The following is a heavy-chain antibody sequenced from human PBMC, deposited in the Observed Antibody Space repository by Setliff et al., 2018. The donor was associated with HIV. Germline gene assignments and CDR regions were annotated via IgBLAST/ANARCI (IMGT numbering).Heavy chain of an antibody. Sequence: SETLSLTCSVSGGSISSNKYYWSWIRQPPGKGLEWIGEINHSGSTSYNPSLKIRVSISVDTSKNQFSLNLSSVTAADTAVYYCATADFPPPSYIWESYRSGAFDIWGQGTMVTVSS. V-gene: IGHV4-39*07. D-gene: IGHD3-16*02. J-gene: IGHJ3*02. CDR1: GGSISSNKYY. CDR3: ATADFPPPSYIWESYRSGAFDI. CDR2: INHSGST.